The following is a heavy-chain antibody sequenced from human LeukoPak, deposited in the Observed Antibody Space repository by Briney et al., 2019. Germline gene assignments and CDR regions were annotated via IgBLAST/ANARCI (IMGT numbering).Heavy chain of an antibody. CDR2: ISGSGGST. Sequence: GGSLRLSCAASGFTFSSYAMSWVRQAPGKGLEWVSAISGSGGSTYYADSVKGRFTISRDNSKNTLYLQMNSLRTEDTALYYCAKPDYGDGLDYWGQGTLVTVSS. CDR1: GFTFSSYA. V-gene: IGHV3-23*01. D-gene: IGHD4-17*01. CDR3: AKPDYGDGLDY. J-gene: IGHJ4*02.